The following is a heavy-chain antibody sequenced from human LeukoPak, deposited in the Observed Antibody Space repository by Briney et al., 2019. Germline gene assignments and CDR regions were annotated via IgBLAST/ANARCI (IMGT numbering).Heavy chain of an antibody. CDR2: IYYSGST. V-gene: IGHV4-59*08. Sequence: SETLSLTCTVSGGSISSYYWSWIRQPPGKGLEWIGYIYYSGSTNYNPSLKSRVTISVDTSKNQFSLKLSSVTAADTAVYYCARGSFWTYYFDYWGQGTLVTVSS. J-gene: IGHJ4*02. D-gene: IGHD3/OR15-3a*01. CDR3: ARGSFWTYYFDY. CDR1: GGSISSYY.